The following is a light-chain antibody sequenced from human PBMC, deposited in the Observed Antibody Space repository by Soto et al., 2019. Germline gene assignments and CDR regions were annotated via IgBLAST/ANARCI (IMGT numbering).Light chain of an antibody. CDR3: SSCTSSSTYV. J-gene: IGLJ1*01. V-gene: IGLV2-14*01. CDR1: RSDVGGYNC. CDR2: DVI. Sequence: QSALTQPASVSGAPGQSIAISCTGTRSDVGGYNCVSWYQQYPGKAPKLMIYDVINRPSGISSRFSGSKSGNTASLTISGLQAEDEADYYCSSCTSSSTYVFGTGTKLTVL.